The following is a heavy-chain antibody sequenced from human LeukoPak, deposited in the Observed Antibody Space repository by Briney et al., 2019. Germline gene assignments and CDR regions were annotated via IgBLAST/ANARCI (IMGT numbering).Heavy chain of an antibody. CDR2: INHSGST. CDR1: GRSFSSYY. J-gene: IGHJ5*02. V-gene: IGHV4-34*01. CDR3: ARGGFSGSGSYYRSDWFDP. D-gene: IGHD3-10*01. Sequence: SETLTLTCAVSGRSFSSYYWSWIRQPPGKGLESISEINHSGSTNYNPSLKSRVTISVDTSKNQFSLKLSSVTAADTTVYYCARGGFSGSGSYYRSDWFDPWGQGTLVTVSS.